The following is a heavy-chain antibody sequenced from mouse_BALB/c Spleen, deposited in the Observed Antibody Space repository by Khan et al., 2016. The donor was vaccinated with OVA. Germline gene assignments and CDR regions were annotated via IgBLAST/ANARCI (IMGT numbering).Heavy chain of an antibody. CDR2: IYPGTDNT. D-gene: IGHD3-2*02. CDR1: GYIFTSYW. Sequence: VQLKQSGAELVRPGASVKLSCKTSGYIFTSYWIHWIQQRSGQGLEWIAKIYPGTDNTYYNEKLKDKATLTADTSSSTAYMQLSSLKSEDSAVYFCAREEALYYFDYWGQGTTLTVSS. CDR3: AREEALYYFDY. V-gene: IGHV1S132*01. J-gene: IGHJ2*01.